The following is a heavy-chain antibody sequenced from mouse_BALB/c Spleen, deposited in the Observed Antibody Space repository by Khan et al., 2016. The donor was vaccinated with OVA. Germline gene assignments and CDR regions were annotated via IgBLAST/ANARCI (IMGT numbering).Heavy chain of an antibody. J-gene: IGHJ3*01. CDR1: GYTFTSYW. CDR2: IFPGTGTT. D-gene: IGHD2-1*01. Sequence: QVQLKQSGAELVKPGASVKLSCKTSGYTFTSYWIQWVKQRPGQGLGWIGQIFPGTGTTYYTENFKGKATLTVDTSSSTAYMQLSRLTSEYSAVYFCARCYFGNYEFVYWGQGTLVTVSP. V-gene: IGHV1S132*01. CDR3: ARCYFGNYEFVY.